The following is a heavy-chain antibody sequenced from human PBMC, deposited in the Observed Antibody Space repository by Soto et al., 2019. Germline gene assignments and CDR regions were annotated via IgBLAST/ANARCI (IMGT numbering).Heavy chain of an antibody. Sequence: GASVKVSCKASGYSSRNYFIHWVRQALGQGLEWVGFISTSGDTTAYSQNFQGRVTMTRDTSTSTVYMDLTSLRSEDTAVYYCARDSAQIAGTFFDYWGQGTVVTVSS. V-gene: IGHV1-46*01. J-gene: IGHJ4*02. D-gene: IGHD1-1*01. CDR2: ISTSGDTT. CDR1: GYSSRNYF. CDR3: ARDSAQIAGTFFDY.